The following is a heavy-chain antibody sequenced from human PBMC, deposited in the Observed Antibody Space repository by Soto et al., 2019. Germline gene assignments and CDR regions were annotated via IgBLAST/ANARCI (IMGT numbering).Heavy chain of an antibody. CDR3: ARERPDGARLDP. CDR2: IYYSGST. D-gene: IGHD6-6*01. J-gene: IGHJ5*02. Sequence: QVQLQESGPGLVKPSQTLSLTCTVSGGSISSGDYYWSWIRQPPGKGLEWIGHIYYSGSTYYSPSLKSRGTISVDTAKNQFSLKLSSVTAADTAVYYCARERPDGARLDPWGQGTLVTVSS. V-gene: IGHV4-30-4*01. CDR1: GGSISSGDYY.